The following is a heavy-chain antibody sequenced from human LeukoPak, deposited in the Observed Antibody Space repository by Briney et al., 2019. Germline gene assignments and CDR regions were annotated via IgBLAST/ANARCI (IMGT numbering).Heavy chain of an antibody. CDR3: ARDGPHMITFGGVIVGVAFDI. Sequence: SETLSLTCAVSGGSISSGAYSWSWIRQPPRKGLEWIGYVYYSGGTYYNPSLKSRVTISVDTSKNQFSLKLSSVTAADTAVYYCARDGPHMITFGGVIVGVAFDIWGQGTMVTVSS. V-gene: IGHV4-30-4*07. CDR2: VYYSGGT. J-gene: IGHJ3*02. D-gene: IGHD3-16*02. CDR1: GGSISSGAYS.